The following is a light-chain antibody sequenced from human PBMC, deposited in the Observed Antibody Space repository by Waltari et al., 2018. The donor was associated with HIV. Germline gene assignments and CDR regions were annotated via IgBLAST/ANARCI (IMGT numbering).Light chain of an antibody. CDR2: EVK. Sequence: QSALTQPASVSGSPGQSITISCTGSDSDIGASDYVSWYQKYPDRAPRLLIYEVKKRPAGGSSRFSGSKAANTASLTISGLQLEDEAEFYCASFSRGLTLVVFGGGTHVTVL. J-gene: IGLJ2*01. CDR3: ASFSRGLTLVV. CDR1: DSDIGASDY. V-gene: IGLV2-14*01.